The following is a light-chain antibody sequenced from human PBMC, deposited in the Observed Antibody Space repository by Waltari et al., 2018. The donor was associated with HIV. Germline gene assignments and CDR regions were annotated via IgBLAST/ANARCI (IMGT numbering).Light chain of an antibody. J-gene: IGLJ1*01. Sequence: QRVTISCSGSGSNIRSNFVNWYQQLPVTAPRVLIYNDDQRPSGVPARFSGSKSGTTASLAISGLQSEDEAEYYCAAWDDTLNVYVFGSGTKVTVL. V-gene: IGLV1-44*01. CDR1: GSNIRSNF. CDR2: NDD. CDR3: AAWDDTLNVYV.